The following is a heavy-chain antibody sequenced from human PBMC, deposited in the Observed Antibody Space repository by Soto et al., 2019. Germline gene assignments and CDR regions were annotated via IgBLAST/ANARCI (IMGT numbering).Heavy chain of an antibody. D-gene: IGHD4-17*01. V-gene: IGHV4-30-4*01. CDR2: IFYSGRT. J-gene: IGHJ4*02. CDR1: DDSIISDYYY. Sequence: PSETLSLTCTFSDDSIISDYYYWTWIRQPPGKALEWIGFIFYSGRTDYNPSLASRLTISVDTSKNIFSLNLNPVTAADTAVYFCARGNYNDYRSSFDFWGQGALVTVSS. CDR3: ARGNYNDYRSSFDF.